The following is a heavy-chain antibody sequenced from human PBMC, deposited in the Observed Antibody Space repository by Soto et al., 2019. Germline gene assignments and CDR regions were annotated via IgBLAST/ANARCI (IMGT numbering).Heavy chain of an antibody. V-gene: IGHV4-59*01. J-gene: IGHJ4*02. CDR2: IYYSGST. Sequence: SETLSLTCTVSGGSISSYYWIWIRQPPGKGLEWIGYIYYSGSTNYNPSLKSRVTISVDTSKNQFSLKLSSVTAADTAVYYCAREGATNFDYWGQGTLVTVSS. CDR3: AREGATNFDY. D-gene: IGHD1-26*01. CDR1: GGSISSYY.